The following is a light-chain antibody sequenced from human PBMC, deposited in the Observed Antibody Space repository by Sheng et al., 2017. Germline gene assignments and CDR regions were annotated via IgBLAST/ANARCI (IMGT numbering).Light chain of an antibody. CDR3: QVWHSNLDRVV. CDR1: NLGSES. Sequence: SYVLTQPPSVSVAPGKTAKITCGGNNLGSESVNWYQQMLCQAPVLVVYDDDDRPSGIPERFSGSNSGNTATLTISRVEAGDEADYYCQVWHSNLDRVVFGGGTKLAVL. V-gene: IGLV3-21*03. CDR2: DDD. J-gene: IGLJ2*01.